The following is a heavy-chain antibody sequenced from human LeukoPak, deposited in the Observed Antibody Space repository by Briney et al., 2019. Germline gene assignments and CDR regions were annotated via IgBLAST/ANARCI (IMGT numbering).Heavy chain of an antibody. CDR1: GAYVSSGDHQ. D-gene: IGHD2-8*01. V-gene: IGHV4-61*08. Sequence: SETLSLTCIVSGAYVSSGDHQWRWLRQAPGKGLEWIVHNLNTYYNPSLKSRVTISIDTSKNQFSLMLSTVTAADTAIYYCATYYVNGAGRGHWGPGTLVTVSS. CDR3: ATYYVNGAGRGH. CDR2: NLNT. J-gene: IGHJ4*02.